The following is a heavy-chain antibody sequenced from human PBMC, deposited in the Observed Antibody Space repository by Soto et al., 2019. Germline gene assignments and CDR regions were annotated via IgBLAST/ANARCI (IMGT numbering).Heavy chain of an antibody. J-gene: IGHJ4*02. D-gene: IGHD6-13*01. Sequence: GGSLRLSCAASGFTFSSYGMHWVRQAPGKGLEWVAVISYDGSNKYYADSVKGRFTISRDNSKNTLYLQMNSLRAEDTAVYYCAKDRNIAAAGRFDYWGQGTLVTVSS. CDR2: ISYDGSNK. CDR3: AKDRNIAAAGRFDY. CDR1: GFTFSSYG. V-gene: IGHV3-30*18.